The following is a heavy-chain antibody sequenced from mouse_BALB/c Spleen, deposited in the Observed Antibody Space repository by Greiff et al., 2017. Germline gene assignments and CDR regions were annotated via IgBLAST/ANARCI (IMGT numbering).Heavy chain of an antibody. D-gene: IGHD2-14*01. J-gene: IGHJ3*01. CDR2: ISYSGST. Sequence: EVQLQQSGPGLVKPSQSLSLTCTVTGYSITSDYAWNWIRQFPGNKLEWMGYISYSGSTSYNPSLKSRISITRDTSKNQFFLQLNSVTTEDTATYYCARSTYYRYGAWVAYWGQGTLVTVSA. CDR1: GYSITSDYA. V-gene: IGHV3-2*02. CDR3: ARSTYYRYGAWVAY.